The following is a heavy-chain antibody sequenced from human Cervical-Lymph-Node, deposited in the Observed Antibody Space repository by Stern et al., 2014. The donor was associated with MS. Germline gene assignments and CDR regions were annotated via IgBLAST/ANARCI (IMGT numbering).Heavy chain of an antibody. Sequence: MQLVESGGGLVKPGGSLRLSCAASGFTFSDYYMNWIRQAPGKGLAWVSYISGRDGTIFYADSVKGRFTISRDNAKKSLYLQMNSLRAEDTAVYYCARAGGSKDDFWGQGTLVTVSS. J-gene: IGHJ4*02. CDR3: ARAGGSKDDF. CDR1: GFTFSDYY. D-gene: IGHD3-10*01. V-gene: IGHV3-11*01. CDR2: ISGRDGTI.